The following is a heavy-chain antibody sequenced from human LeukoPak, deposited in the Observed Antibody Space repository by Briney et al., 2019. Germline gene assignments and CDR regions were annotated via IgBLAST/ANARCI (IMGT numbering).Heavy chain of an antibody. D-gene: IGHD6-13*01. CDR1: GGSSNGYY. CDR2: IYNSESI. J-gene: IGHJ5*02. V-gene: IGHV4-4*07. CDR3: ARDRSSSYTRDWFDP. Sequence: SETLSLTCTVSGGSSNGYYWSWIRQPAGKGLEWIGRIYNSESINYNPSLKSRVTMSIDTSKSQFSLKLNSVTAADTAVYYCARDRSSSYTRDWFDPWGQGALVTVSS.